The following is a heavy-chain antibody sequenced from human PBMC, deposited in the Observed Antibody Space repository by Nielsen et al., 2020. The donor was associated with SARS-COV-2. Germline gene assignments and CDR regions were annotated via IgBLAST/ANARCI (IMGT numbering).Heavy chain of an antibody. CDR2: IYYSGST. Sequence: WIRQPPGKGLEWIGYIYYSGSTNYNPSLKSRVTISVDTSKNQFSLKLSSVTAADTAVYYCARGHVLRFLEWLGAAWFDPWGQGTLVTSPQ. V-gene: IGHV4-59*01. D-gene: IGHD3-3*01. CDR3: ARGHVLRFLEWLGAAWFDP. J-gene: IGHJ5*02.